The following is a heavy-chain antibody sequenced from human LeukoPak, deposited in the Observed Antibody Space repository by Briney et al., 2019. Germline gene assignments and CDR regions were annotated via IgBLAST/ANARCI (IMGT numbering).Heavy chain of an antibody. CDR1: GFTFSSYS. CDR2: ISSSSSYI. CDR3: ARALVRMITFGGVIAPFDY. D-gene: IGHD3-16*02. J-gene: IGHJ4*02. Sequence: GGSLRLSCAASGFTFSSYSMNWVHQAPGKGLEWVSSISSSSSYIYYADSVKGRFTISRDNAKNSLYLQMNSLRAEDTAVYYCARALVRMITFGGVIAPFDYWGQGTLVTVSS. V-gene: IGHV3-21*01.